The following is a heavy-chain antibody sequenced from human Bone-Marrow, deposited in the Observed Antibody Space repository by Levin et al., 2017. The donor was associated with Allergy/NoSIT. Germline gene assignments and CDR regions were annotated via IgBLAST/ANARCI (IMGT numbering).Heavy chain of an antibody. V-gene: IGHV3-23*01. CDR2: ISGSGDTT. J-gene: IGHJ6*02. CDR1: GFTFSSYA. Sequence: RGESLKISCAASGFTFSSYAMRWVRQAPGKGLEWVSGISGSGDTTYYADSVKGRFTISRDNSKNTLYLQMNSLRAEDTAVYYCAKEGGRAEAATGGFGYYYDGLDVWGQGTTVTVSS. D-gene: IGHD6-13*01. CDR3: AKEGGRAEAATGGFGYYYDGLDV.